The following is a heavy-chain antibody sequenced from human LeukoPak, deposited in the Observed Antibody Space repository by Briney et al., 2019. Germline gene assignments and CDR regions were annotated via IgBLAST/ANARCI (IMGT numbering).Heavy chain of an antibody. CDR3: APIYGDYSDFDS. CDR2: ITHTGNT. V-gene: IGHV4-34*01. Sequence: SETLSLTCAVYGGSFSGYYWSWIRQPPGKGLEWIGEITHTGNTHYNPSLKSRVSISLDTSKNQFFLKLSSVAAADTAVYYCAPIYGDYSDFDSWGQGTLVTVSS. D-gene: IGHD4-17*01. J-gene: IGHJ4*02. CDR1: GGSFSGYY.